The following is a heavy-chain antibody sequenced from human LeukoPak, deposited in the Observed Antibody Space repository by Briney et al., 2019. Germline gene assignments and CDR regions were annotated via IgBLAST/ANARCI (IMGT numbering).Heavy chain of an antibody. CDR1: GGSFSGYY. V-gene: IGHV4-34*01. D-gene: IGHD2-15*01. J-gene: IGHJ6*04. Sequence: SETLSLTCAVYGGSFSGYYWSWIRQPPGKGLEWIGEINHSGSTNYNPSLKSRVTTSVDTSKNQSSLKLSSVTAADTAVYYCARQSPLDCGGGSCYPSPFRYYYGMDVWGKGTTVTVSS. CDR2: INHSGST. CDR3: ARQSPLDCGGGSCYPSPFRYYYGMDV.